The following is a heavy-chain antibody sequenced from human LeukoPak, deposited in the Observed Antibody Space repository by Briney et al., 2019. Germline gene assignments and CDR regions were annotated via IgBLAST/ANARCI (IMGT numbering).Heavy chain of an antibody. CDR2: ISAYNGNT. D-gene: IGHD3-9*01. CDR3: ARVDGYYDILTGANYGEYWFDP. V-gene: IGHV1-18*01. CDR1: GYTFTSYS. J-gene: IGHJ5*02. Sequence: ASVKVSCKASGYTFTSYSISWVRQAPGQGLEWMGWISAYNGNTNYAQKLQGRVTMTTDRSTSTAYMELRSLRSDDTAVYYCARVDGYYDILTGANYGEYWFDPWGQGTLVTVSS.